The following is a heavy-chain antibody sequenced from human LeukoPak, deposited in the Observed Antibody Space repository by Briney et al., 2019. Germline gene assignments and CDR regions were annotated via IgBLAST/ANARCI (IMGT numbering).Heavy chain of an antibody. J-gene: IGHJ3*02. CDR2: INPSNGNT. CDR1: GYTFTSYY. V-gene: IGHV1-46*01. CDR3: ARVPGIAVGDAFDI. D-gene: IGHD6-19*01. Sequence: ASVTVSFTASGYTFTSYYMHWVRQAPGQGLEWMGIINPSNGNTGYTPKFQGRVTMTRDMSTSAVYMELSSLRSEDTAVYYCARVPGIAVGDAFDIWGQGTMVTVSS.